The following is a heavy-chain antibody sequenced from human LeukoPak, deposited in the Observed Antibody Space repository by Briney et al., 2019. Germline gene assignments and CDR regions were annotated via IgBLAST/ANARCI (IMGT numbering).Heavy chain of an antibody. Sequence: SETLSLTCTVSGGSISSSSYYWGWIRQPPGQGLEWIGSIYYSGSTYYNPSLKSRVTISVDTSKNQFSLKLSSVTAADTAVYYCARRLEEVPAAMGFDPWGQGTLVTVSS. CDR1: GGSISSSSYY. CDR2: IYYSGST. J-gene: IGHJ5*02. V-gene: IGHV4-39*01. D-gene: IGHD2-2*01. CDR3: ARRLEEVPAAMGFDP.